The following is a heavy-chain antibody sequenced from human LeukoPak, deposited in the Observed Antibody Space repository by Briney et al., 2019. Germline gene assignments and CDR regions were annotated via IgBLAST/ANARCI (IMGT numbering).Heavy chain of an antibody. J-gene: IGHJ3*02. D-gene: IGHD5-18*01. Sequence: EASVKVSCKASGYTFTSYGISWVRQAPGQGLEWMGWISAYNGNTNYAQKLQGRVTMTTDTSTSTAYMELRSLRSDDTAVYYCARDGPFPHDTAMGGDAFDIWGQGTMVTVSS. CDR3: ARDGPFPHDTAMGGDAFDI. CDR1: GYTFTSYG. CDR2: ISAYNGNT. V-gene: IGHV1-18*01.